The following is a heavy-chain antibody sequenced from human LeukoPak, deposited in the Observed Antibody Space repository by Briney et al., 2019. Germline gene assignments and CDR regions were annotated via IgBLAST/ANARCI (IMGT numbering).Heavy chain of an antibody. CDR3: ARGLASGYPPIPFDY. J-gene: IGHJ4*02. Sequence: PSETLSLTCTVSGGSISSSSYYWGWIRQPPGKGLEWIGSIYYSGSTYYNPSLKSRVTISVDTSKNQFSLKLSSVTAADTAVYYCARGLASGYPPIPFDYWGQGTLVTVSS. D-gene: IGHD3-3*01. CDR1: GGSISSSSYY. V-gene: IGHV4-39*01. CDR2: IYYSGST.